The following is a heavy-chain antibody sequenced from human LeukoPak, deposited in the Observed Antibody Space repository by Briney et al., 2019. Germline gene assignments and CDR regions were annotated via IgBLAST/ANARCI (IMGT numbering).Heavy chain of an antibody. D-gene: IGHD6-13*01. CDR3: AKLGAYSSSWYGFIDY. Sequence: GESLQISCKGSGYPFTSFRIGWVRQMPGEGLEWMGIIYPGDSDTMYSPSFQGQVTISADKSISTVYLQWSSLKASDTAMYYCAKLGAYSSSWYGFIDYWGLGTLVTVSS. CDR2: IYPGDSDT. V-gene: IGHV5-51*01. CDR1: GYPFTSFR. J-gene: IGHJ4*02.